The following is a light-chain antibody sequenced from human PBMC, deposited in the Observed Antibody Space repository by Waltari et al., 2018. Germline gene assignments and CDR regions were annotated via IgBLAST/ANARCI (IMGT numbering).Light chain of an antibody. Sequence: IVMTQSPSSLSASTGDRVTITCRASQGISSYLAWYQQKPGKAPKLLIYAASTLQSGVPSRFSGSGSGTDFTLTISCLQSEDFATYYCQQYYSYPPITFGQGTRLEIK. J-gene: IGKJ5*01. CDR1: QGISSY. V-gene: IGKV1-8*01. CDR3: QQYYSYPPIT. CDR2: AAS.